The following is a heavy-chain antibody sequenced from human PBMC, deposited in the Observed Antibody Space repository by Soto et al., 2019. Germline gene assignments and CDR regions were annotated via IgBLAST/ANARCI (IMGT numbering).Heavy chain of an antibody. CDR2: INPGNGNT. V-gene: IGHV1-3*01. J-gene: IGHJ4*02. D-gene: IGHD2-21*02. Sequence: ASVKVSCKASGYTFTSCAMHWVLQAPGQRLEWMGWINPGNGNTKYSQKFQGRVTITRDTSASTAYMELSSLRSEDTAVYYCARSIVVVTALDDWGQETLVTVSS. CDR3: ARSIVVVTALDD. CDR1: GYTFTSCA.